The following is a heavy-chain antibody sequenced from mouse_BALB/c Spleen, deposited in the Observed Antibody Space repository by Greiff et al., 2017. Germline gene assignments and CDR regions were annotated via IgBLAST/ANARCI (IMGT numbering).Heavy chain of an antibody. Sequence: VQLQQSGTVLARPGASVKMSCKASGYSFTSYWMHWVKQRPGQGLEWIGAIYPGNSDTSYNQKFKGKAKLTAVTSASTAYMELSSLTNEDSAVYYCTRGYGNSYFDYWGQGTTLTVSS. CDR1: GYSFTSYW. D-gene: IGHD2-10*02. V-gene: IGHV1-5*01. CDR3: TRGYGNSYFDY. J-gene: IGHJ2*01. CDR2: IYPGNSDT.